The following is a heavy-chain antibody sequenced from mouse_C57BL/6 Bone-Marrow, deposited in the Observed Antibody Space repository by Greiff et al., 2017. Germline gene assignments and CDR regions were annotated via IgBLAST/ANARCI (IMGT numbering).Heavy chain of an antibody. D-gene: IGHD2-10*02. J-gene: IGHJ4*01. CDR3: AYGNYENAMDY. CDR1: GYTFTSYG. V-gene: IGHV1-81*01. Sequence: VQLQQSGAELARPGASVKLSCKASGYTFTSYGISWVKQRPGQGLEWIGEIYPRSGNTYYNEKFKGKATLTADKSSSTAYMELRSLTSEDSAVYFCAYGNYENAMDYWGQGTSVTVSS. CDR2: IYPRSGNT.